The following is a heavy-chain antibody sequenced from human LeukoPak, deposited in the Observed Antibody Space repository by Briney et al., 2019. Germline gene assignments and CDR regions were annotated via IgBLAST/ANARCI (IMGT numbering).Heavy chain of an antibody. CDR1: GDSISSWY. V-gene: IGHV4-4*07. CDR3: ARGYCSSTSCSLDY. D-gene: IGHD2-2*01. CDR2: IYISGST. Sequence: PSETLSLTCTVSGDSISSWYWSWIRQPPGKGLEWIGRIYISGSTNYNPSLKSRVTMSVDTSKNQFSLKLSSVTAADTAVYYCARGYCSSTSCSLDYWGQGTLVTVSS. J-gene: IGHJ4*02.